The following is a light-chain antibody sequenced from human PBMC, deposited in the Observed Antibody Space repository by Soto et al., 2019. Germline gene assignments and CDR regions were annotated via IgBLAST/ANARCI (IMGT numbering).Light chain of an antibody. CDR2: KAS. Sequence: DIQMTQSPSTLSASVGARVPITCRASQSISSWLAWYQQKPGKAPKLLIYKASSLESGVPSRFSGSGSGTEFTLTISSLQPDDFATYYCQQYNSYSFGQGTRLEI. J-gene: IGKJ5*01. V-gene: IGKV1-5*03. CDR1: QSISSW. CDR3: QQYNSYS.